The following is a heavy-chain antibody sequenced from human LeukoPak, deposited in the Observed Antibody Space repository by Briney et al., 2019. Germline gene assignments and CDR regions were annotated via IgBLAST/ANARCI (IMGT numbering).Heavy chain of an antibody. CDR2: INPNSGGT. CDR1: GYTFTGYY. CDR3: ASPPRGIVRALGYFDY. D-gene: IGHD1-26*01. Sequence: GASVKVSCKASGYTFTGYYMHWVRQAPGQGLEWMGWINPNSGGTNYAQKFQGWVTMTRDTSISTAYMELSRLRSDDTAVYYCASPPRGIVRALGYFDYWGQGTLVTVSS. V-gene: IGHV1-2*04. J-gene: IGHJ4*02.